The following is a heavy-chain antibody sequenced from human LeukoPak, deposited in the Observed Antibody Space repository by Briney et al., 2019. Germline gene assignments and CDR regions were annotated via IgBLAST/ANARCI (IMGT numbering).Heavy chain of an antibody. V-gene: IGHV3-30*03. CDR1: GFTFSRYG. D-gene: IGHD1-20*01. CDR3: ATITGQRGYWYFDL. Sequence: PRGSLRLSCAASGFTFSRYGMLWVRQAPGKGLDWVAVISYDGNNKYYADSVKGRFTISRDNSKNTLYLQMNSLRTEDTAVYYCATITGQRGYWYFDLWGRGTLVTVSS. CDR2: ISYDGNNK. J-gene: IGHJ2*01.